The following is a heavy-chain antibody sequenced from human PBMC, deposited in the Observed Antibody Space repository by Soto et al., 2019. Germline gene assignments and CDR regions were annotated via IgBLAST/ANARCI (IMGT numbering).Heavy chain of an antibody. D-gene: IGHD3-10*01. CDR2: ISSSSSYT. J-gene: IGHJ4*02. V-gene: IGHV3-11*06. Sequence: GGSLRLSCAASGFTFSDYYMSWIRQAPGKGLECVSYISSSSSYTNYADSVKGRFTISRDNAKNSLYLQMNSLRAEDTAVYYCARVDGSGSRYFDYWGQGTLVTVSS. CDR1: GFTFSDYY. CDR3: ARVDGSGSRYFDY.